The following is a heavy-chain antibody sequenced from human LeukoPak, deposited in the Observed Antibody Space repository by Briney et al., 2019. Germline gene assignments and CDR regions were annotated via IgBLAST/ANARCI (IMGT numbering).Heavy chain of an antibody. V-gene: IGHV4-31*03. J-gene: IGHJ4*02. CDR2: IYYSGST. CDR3: ARGMRAAAAGYFDY. CDR1: GGSISSGGYY. Sequence: PSQTLSLTCTVSGGSISSGGYYWSWIRQHPGKGLEWIGYIYYSGSTYYNPSLKSRVTISVDTSKNQFSLKLSSVTAADTAVYYCARGMRAAAAGYFDYWGQGTLVTVSS. D-gene: IGHD6-13*01.